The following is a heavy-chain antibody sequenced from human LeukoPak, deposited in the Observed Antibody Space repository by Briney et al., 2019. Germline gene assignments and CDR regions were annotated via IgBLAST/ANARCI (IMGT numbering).Heavy chain of an antibody. V-gene: IGHV1-2*02. J-gene: IGHJ5*02. CDR1: GYTFTGYY. CDR2: INPNSGGT. Sequence: ASVKDSCKASGYTFTGYYMHWVRQAPGQGLEWMGWINPNSGGTNYAQKFQGRVTMTRDTSISTAYMELSRLRSDDTAVYYCARGPMVRGVIITKHWCDPWGQGTLVTVSS. CDR3: ARGPMVRGVIITKHWCDP. D-gene: IGHD3-10*01.